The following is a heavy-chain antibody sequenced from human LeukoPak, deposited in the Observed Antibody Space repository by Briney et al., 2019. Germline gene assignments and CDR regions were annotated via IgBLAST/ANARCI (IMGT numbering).Heavy chain of an antibody. CDR1: GATVSSYG. CDR2: MIRSFGTT. Sequence: SSENLSCKASGATVSSYGISWERHSPGQRLGWMGGMIRSFGTTKYVQKFQGRVSITTDEFTSTVYMELSSVRSEDTAVCACAESSRNGYNRFDYWGQGTLVTVSS. D-gene: IGHD5-24*01. V-gene: IGHV1-69*05. J-gene: IGHJ4*02. CDR3: AESSRNGYNRFDY.